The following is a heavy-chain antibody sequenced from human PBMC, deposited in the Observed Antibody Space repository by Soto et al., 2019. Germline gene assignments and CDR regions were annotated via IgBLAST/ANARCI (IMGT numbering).Heavy chain of an antibody. CDR1: GFSFSSYG. CDR3: VKDRRPEAYSMEV. D-gene: IGHD6-6*01. V-gene: IGHV3-30*18. CDR2: ISYDGNRK. Sequence: QVQLVESGGGVVQPGMSLRLSCAASGFSFSSYGMHWVRQAPGKGLEWVAVISYDGNRKYYADSVKGRFNISRDASKNTLYLQMNSLRAEDTGVFYCVKDRRPEAYSMEVWGQWTTVIVS. J-gene: IGHJ6*02.